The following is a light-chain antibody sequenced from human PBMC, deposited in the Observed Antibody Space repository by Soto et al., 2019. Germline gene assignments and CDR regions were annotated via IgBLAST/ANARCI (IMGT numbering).Light chain of an antibody. Sequence: EIVMTQSPATLSLSPGERAALSCRASQSINSELAWYQQKPGQPPRLLIYGASTRATGVPARFTGSESGSEFTLTINSLQPDDFATYYCQQYNLYWTFGQGTKVEIK. CDR3: QQYNLYWT. CDR2: GAS. J-gene: IGKJ1*01. V-gene: IGKV3-15*01. CDR1: QSINSE.